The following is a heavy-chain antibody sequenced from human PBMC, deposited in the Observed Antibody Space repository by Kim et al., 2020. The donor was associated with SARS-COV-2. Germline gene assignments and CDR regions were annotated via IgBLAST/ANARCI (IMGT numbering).Heavy chain of an antibody. CDR2: ISRNGGNI. J-gene: IGHJ4*02. Sequence: GGSLRLSCAASGFTFSSYVMHWVRQAPGKGLEYVSCISRNGGNIYYANSVKVRFTISRDNSKNTLYLQMGSLRGEGMAVSYCARGASLDYWGQGTLVTVSS. CDR3: ARGASLDY. CDR1: GFTFSSYV. V-gene: IGHV3-64*01.